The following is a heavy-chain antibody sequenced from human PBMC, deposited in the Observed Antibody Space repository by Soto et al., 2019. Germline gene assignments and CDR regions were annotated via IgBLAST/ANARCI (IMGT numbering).Heavy chain of an antibody. D-gene: IGHD3-3*01. Sequence: SGTLSLTCVVSGGSISSSNWWSWIRQPPGKGLEWIGQIYYTGSTNYNLSLNSRVTISVDKSQNLFSLRLSPVTAADTAMYFCARVHXTFGEVIKPNYHYGMDVWGQGTTVTVSS. J-gene: IGHJ6*02. CDR1: GGSISSSNW. CDR2: IYYTGST. V-gene: IGHV4-4*02. CDR3: ARVHXTFGEVIKPNYHYGMDV.